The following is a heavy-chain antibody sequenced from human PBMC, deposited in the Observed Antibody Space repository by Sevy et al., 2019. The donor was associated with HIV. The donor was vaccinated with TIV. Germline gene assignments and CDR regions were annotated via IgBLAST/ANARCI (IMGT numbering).Heavy chain of an antibody. Sequence: GGSLRLSCAASGFTFSSYSMNWVRQAPGKGLEWVSSIGSSSSYIYYADSVKGRFTISRDNAKNSLYLQMNSLRAEDTAVYYCARGVSYVWGSYRLPYYFDYWGQGTLVTVSS. V-gene: IGHV3-21*01. CDR2: IGSSSSYI. CDR3: ARGVSYVWGSYRLPYYFDY. CDR1: GFTFSSYS. D-gene: IGHD3-16*02. J-gene: IGHJ4*02.